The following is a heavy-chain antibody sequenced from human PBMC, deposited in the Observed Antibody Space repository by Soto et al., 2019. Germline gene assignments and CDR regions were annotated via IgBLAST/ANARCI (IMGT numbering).Heavy chain of an antibody. CDR3: ASLADSGYDYEVDTAMINDY. Sequence: GGSLRLSCAASGFTFSSYAMHWVRQAPGKGLEWVAVISYDGSNKYYADSVKGRFTISRDNSKNTLYLQMNSLGAEDTAVYYCASLADSGYDYEVDTAMINDYWGQGTLVTVSS. CDR1: GFTFSSYA. CDR2: ISYDGSNK. D-gene: IGHD5-12*01. J-gene: IGHJ4*02. V-gene: IGHV3-30-3*01.